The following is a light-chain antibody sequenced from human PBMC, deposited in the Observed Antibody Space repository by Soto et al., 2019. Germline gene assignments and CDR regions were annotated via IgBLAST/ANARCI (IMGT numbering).Light chain of an antibody. V-gene: IGKV1-5*01. CDR1: QSISTW. Sequence: GDRVTITCRASQSISTWLAWYQQKPGKAPKLLIFDASNLESGVPSRFSGSGSGAEFTLTISSPQPDDFATYYCQQYDSYSWTFGQGTKVEIK. J-gene: IGKJ1*01. CDR2: DAS. CDR3: QQYDSYSWT.